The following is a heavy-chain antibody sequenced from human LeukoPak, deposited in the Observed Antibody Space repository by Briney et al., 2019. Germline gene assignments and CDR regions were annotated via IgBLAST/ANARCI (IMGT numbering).Heavy chain of an antibody. CDR2: IHHSGNS. V-gene: IGHV4-59*02. J-gene: IGHJ5*02. Sequence: SETLSLTCTVSGASVTDYYWSWIRQSPGKGLEWISYIHHSGNSDYNPSLRSRVTTSLDTSKNQFSLNLVSVTAADTAVYYCTRGHWGLQSWSQGTLVTVSS. D-gene: IGHD7-27*01. CDR1: GASVTDYY. CDR3: TRGHWGLQS.